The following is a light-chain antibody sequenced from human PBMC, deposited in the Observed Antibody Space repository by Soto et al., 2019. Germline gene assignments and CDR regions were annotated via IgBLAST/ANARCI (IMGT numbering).Light chain of an antibody. CDR3: QQSYSTPPWT. CDR2: AAS. V-gene: IGKV1-39*01. CDR1: QSISSY. Sequence: DIQMTQSPSSLSASVGDRVTITCRASQSISSYLNWYQQKPGKAPKLLIYAASSLQSGVPSRFSGSGSGTDFTLTISSLQPEDFATYYCQQSYSTPPWTFGQGPRWIS. J-gene: IGKJ1*01.